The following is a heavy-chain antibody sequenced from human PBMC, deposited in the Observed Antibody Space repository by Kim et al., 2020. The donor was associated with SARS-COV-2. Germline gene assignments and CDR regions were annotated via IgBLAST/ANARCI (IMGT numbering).Heavy chain of an antibody. V-gene: IGHV3-48*02. D-gene: IGHD4-17*01. CDR1: GFTFSSYS. Sequence: GGSLRLSCAASGFTFSSYSMNWVRQAPGKGLEWVSYISSSSSTIYYADSVKGRFTISRDNAKNSLYLQMNSLRDEDTAVYYCARDSGAVTTLYYYYGMDVWGQGTTVTVSS. J-gene: IGHJ6*02. CDR2: ISSSSSTI. CDR3: ARDSGAVTTLYYYYGMDV.